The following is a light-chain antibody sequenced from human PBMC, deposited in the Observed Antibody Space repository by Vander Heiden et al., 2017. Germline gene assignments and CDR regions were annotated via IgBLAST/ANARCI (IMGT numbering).Light chain of an antibody. CDR3: LQSYSTAWT. CDR1: QSISSY. CDR2: AAS. J-gene: IGKJ1*01. Sequence: DIQMTQSPSSLSASVGDRVTITCRASQSISSYLNWYQQKPWKAPKLLIYAASSLQSGVTSRFSGSGSATDFTLTISSLQPEDFATYYCLQSYSTAWTF. V-gene: IGKV1-39*01.